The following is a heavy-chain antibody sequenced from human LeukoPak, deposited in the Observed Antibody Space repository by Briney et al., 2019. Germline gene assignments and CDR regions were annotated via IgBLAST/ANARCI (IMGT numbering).Heavy chain of an antibody. Sequence: GGSLRLSCAASGFTFSDYHMSWIRQAPGKGLEWVSYISSSSSTIYYADSVKGRFTISRDNAKNSLYLQMNSLRAEDTAVYYCARDASVVTAPLGLRDWGQGTLVTVSS. D-gene: IGHD2-21*02. CDR1: GFTFSDYH. V-gene: IGHV3-11*04. J-gene: IGHJ4*02. CDR2: ISSSSSTI. CDR3: ARDASVVTAPLGLRD.